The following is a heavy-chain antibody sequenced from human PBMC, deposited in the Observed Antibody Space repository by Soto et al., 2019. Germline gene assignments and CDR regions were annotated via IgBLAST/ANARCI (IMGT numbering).Heavy chain of an antibody. J-gene: IGHJ5*02. D-gene: IGHD5-12*01. CDR2: INHSGNT. CDR3: ARGRGYSYGLDP. Sequence: ETLSLTCAAYGGSFSGYYWSWIRQPPGKGLEWIGEINHSGNTNYNPSLKSRVTISVDTSKNQFSLSLTSVTAADTAVYYCARGRGYSYGLDPWGQGTLVTVSS. V-gene: IGHV4-34*01. CDR1: GGSFSGYY.